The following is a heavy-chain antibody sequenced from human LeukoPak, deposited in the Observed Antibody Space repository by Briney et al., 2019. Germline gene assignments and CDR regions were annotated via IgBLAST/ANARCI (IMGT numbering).Heavy chain of an antibody. D-gene: IGHD7-27*01. CDR1: GSSFTSYW. V-gene: IGHV5-51*01. CDR2: IYPGDSDT. J-gene: IGHJ4*02. CDR3: ARTWGSPFDY. Sequence: GGALKISCKGSGSSFTSYWIGWVRQMPGKGLEGMGIIYPGDSDTRYSPSFQGQVTISADKSISTAYLQWTSLKASDTAMYYCARTWGSPFDYWGQGTLVTVSS.